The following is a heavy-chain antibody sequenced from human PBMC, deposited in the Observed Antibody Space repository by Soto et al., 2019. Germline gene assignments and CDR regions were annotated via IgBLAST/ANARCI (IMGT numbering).Heavy chain of an antibody. CDR1: GFTFSSYA. CDR3: VNQKGTSGSLTFDY. CDR2: ISSNGGST. D-gene: IGHD6-19*01. Sequence: GGSLRLSCSASGFTFSSYAMHWVRQAPGKGLEYVSAISSNGGSTYYADSVKGRFTISRDNSKNTLYLQMSSLRAEDTAVYYCVNQKGTSGSLTFDYWGQGTLVTVSS. J-gene: IGHJ4*02. V-gene: IGHV3-64D*08.